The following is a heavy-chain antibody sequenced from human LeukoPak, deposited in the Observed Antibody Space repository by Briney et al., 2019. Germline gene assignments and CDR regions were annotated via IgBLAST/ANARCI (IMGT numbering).Heavy chain of an antibody. J-gene: IGHJ4*02. V-gene: IGHV1-69*13. CDR1: GGTFSSYA. D-gene: IGHD6-19*01. Sequence: SVKVSCKASGGTFSSYAISWVRQAPGQGLEWMGGIIPIFGTANYAQKFQGRVTITADESTSTAYMELRSLRSDDTAVYYCARVRSGWYHGARYFDYWGQGTLVTVSS. CDR2: IIPIFGTA. CDR3: ARVRSGWYHGARYFDY.